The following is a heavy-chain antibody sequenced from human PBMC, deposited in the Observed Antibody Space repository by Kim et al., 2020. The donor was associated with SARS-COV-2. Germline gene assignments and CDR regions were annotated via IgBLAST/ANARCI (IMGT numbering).Heavy chain of an antibody. CDR2: INSDGSST. D-gene: IGHD6-13*01. CDR3: ARDLVIAAAGTWGYYYYGMDV. CDR1: GFTFSSYW. V-gene: IGHV3-74*01. J-gene: IGHJ6*02. Sequence: GGSLRLSCAASGFTFSSYWMHWVRQAPGKGLVWVSRINSDGSSTSYADSVKGRFTISRDNAKNTLYLQMNSLRAEDTAVYYCARDLVIAAAGTWGYYYYGMDVWGQGTTVTVSS.